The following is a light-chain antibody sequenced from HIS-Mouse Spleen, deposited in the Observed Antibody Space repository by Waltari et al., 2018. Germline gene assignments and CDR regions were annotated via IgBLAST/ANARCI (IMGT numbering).Light chain of an antibody. V-gene: IGLV2-11*01. J-gene: IGLJ3*02. Sequence: QSALTQPLSGSGSPGQAVSISCTGTSREFWGFNYVLWYLQHPGKAPKLMIYDVSKRPSGVPDRFSGSKSGNTASLTISGLQAEDEADYYCCSYAGSYTWVFGGGTKLTVL. CDR1: SREFWGFNY. CDR3: CSYAGSYTWV. CDR2: DVS.